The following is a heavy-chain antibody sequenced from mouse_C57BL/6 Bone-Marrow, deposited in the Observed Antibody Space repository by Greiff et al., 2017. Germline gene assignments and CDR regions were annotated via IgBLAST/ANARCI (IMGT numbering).Heavy chain of an antibody. Sequence: VQLQQSGAELVKPGASVTLSCKASGYTFTDYEMHWVKQTPVHGLEWIGAIDPETGGTAYNQKFKGKAMLTADKASSTAYMELRSLTSEDSAVYYCTRYHHSNYWYFDVWGTGTAVTVSS. CDR2: IDPETGGT. CDR3: TRYHHSNYWYFDV. D-gene: IGHD2-5*01. V-gene: IGHV1-15*01. CDR1: GYTFTDYE. J-gene: IGHJ1*03.